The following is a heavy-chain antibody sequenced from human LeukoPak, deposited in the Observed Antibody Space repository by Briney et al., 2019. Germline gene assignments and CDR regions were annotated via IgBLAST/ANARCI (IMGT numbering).Heavy chain of an antibody. CDR1: GFTFSDFS. D-gene: IGHD6-19*01. CDR2: IGKSGSSI. J-gene: IGHJ5*02. V-gene: IGHV3-21*01. Sequence: GGSLGLSCAASGFTFSDFSMNWVRQAPGKGLEWVSSIGKSGSSIYYADSVKGRFTISRDNARNSLYLQMNSLRVEDTALYYCTRDPGYGGAWYKGVSWGQGTLVTVSS. CDR3: TRDPGYGGAWYKGVS.